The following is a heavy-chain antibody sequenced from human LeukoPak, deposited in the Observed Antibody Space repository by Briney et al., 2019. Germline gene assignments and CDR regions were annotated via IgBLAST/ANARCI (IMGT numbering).Heavy chain of an antibody. V-gene: IGHV4-59*08. D-gene: IGHD6-19*01. Sequence: SETLSLTCTVSGGSISSFYWSWIRQPPGKGLEWIGYIYYSGSTNYNPSLKSRVTISVDTSKNQFSLKLSSVTAADTAVYYCAKAGNKWLSTHYFDYWGQGTLVTVSS. CDR3: AKAGNKWLSTHYFDY. J-gene: IGHJ4*02. CDR2: IYYSGST. CDR1: GGSISSFY.